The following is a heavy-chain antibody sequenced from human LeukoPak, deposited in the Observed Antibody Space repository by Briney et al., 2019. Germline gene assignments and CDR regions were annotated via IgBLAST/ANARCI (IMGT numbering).Heavy chain of an antibody. V-gene: IGHV4-38-2*02. CDR2: IYHSGST. J-gene: IGHJ3*02. Sequence: SETLSLTCTVSGYSISSGYYWGWTRQPPGKGLEWIGRIYHSGSTYYNPSLKSRVTISVDTSKNQFSLKLSSVTAADTAVYYCARDLVPISWDAFDIWGQGTMVTVSS. CDR1: GYSISSGYY. CDR3: ARDLVPISWDAFDI. D-gene: IGHD6-13*01.